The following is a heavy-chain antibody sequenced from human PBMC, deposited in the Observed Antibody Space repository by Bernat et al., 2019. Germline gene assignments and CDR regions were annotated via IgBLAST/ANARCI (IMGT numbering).Heavy chain of an antibody. Sequence: QVQLQQSGPGLVKPSQTLSLTCAISGDSVSSNSAAWNWIRQSPSRGLEWLGRTYYRSKWYNDYAVSVKSRITINPDTSKNQFSLQLNSVTPEDTAVYYCARTQTILLGYSDYDERDGYYYYYGMDVWGQGTTVTVSS. D-gene: IGHD5-12*01. CDR1: GDSVSSNSAA. J-gene: IGHJ6*02. CDR2: TYYRSKWYN. CDR3: ARTQTILLGYSDYDERDGYYYYYGMDV. V-gene: IGHV6-1*01.